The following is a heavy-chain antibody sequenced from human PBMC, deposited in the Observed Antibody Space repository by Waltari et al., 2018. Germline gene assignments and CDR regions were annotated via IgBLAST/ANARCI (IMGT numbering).Heavy chain of an antibody. J-gene: IGHJ1*01. V-gene: IGHV1-18*01. D-gene: IGHD2-21*01. CDR1: GDTFTSSD. Sequence: VQLVQYAAEVMKPPASVKISCKTSGDTFTSSDISWVRQAPGQGLEWMGWITAESGKNNDTQKLKGRATMTTETTRRTDYMELRSRRDDDAAVYYGAGGPLRGIATKVGFVAEYFQHWGQGTLVTVSS. CDR3: AGGPLRGIATKVGFVAEYFQH. CDR2: ITAESGKN.